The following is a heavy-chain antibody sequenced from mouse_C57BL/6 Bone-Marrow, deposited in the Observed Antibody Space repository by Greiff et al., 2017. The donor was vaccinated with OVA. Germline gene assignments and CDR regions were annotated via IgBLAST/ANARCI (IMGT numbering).Heavy chain of an antibody. CDR2: INPNYGTT. D-gene: IGHD2-5*01. V-gene: IGHV1-39*01. CDR3: ARGVTGGGDY. Sequence: VQLQQSGAELVRPGTSVKMSCKASGYSFTDYNMNWVKQSNGKSLEWIGVINPNYGTTSYNQKFKGKATLTVDQSSSTAYMQLNSLTSEDSAISYGARGVTGGGDYWGQGTTFTVPS. CDR1: GYSFTDYN. J-gene: IGHJ2*01.